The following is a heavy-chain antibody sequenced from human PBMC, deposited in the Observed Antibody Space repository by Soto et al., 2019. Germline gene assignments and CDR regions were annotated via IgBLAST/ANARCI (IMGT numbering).Heavy chain of an antibody. J-gene: IGHJ6*02. CDR2: INSDGSST. CDR1: GFTFSSYW. Sequence: VGSLRLSCAASGFTFSSYWMHWVRQAPGKGLVWVSRINSDGSSTSYADSVKGRFTISRDNAKNTLYLQMNSLRAEDTAVYYCARARYDFWSGYYQYYYYGMDVCGQRTTVTVSS. V-gene: IGHV3-74*01. D-gene: IGHD3-3*01. CDR3: ARARYDFWSGYYQYYYYGMDV.